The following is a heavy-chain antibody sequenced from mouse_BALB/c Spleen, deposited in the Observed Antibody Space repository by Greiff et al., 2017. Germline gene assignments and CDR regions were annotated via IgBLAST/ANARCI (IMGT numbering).Heavy chain of an antibody. CDR3: ARWGLGAMDY. Sequence: EVQGEESGPGLVKPSQSLSLTCTATGYSITSDYAWYWIRQFPGNKLEWRGYISYSGSTSYNPSFKSRISITRDTSKNQFFLQLNSVTTEDTATFYCARWGLGAMDYWGQGTSVTVSS. CDR1: GYSITSDYA. J-gene: IGHJ4*01. CDR2: ISYSGST. D-gene: IGHD2-4*01. V-gene: IGHV3-2*02.